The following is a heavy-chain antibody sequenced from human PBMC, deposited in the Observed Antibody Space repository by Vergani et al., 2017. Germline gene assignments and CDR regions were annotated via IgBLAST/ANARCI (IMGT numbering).Heavy chain of an antibody. D-gene: IGHD6-13*01. CDR3: ATPYSCTWYSY. CDR2: ISCSGGHT. CDR1: GFTFSSYA. J-gene: IGHJ4*02. V-gene: IGHV3-23*01. Sequence: EVQLLESGGGLVQPGGSLRLSCAVSGFTFSSYAMSWVRQAPGKGLEWVSAISCSGGHTYYADSVKGRFTISRDNSKNTLFLQMNSLRAEDTAVYYCATPYSCTWYSYWGQGTLVTVSS.